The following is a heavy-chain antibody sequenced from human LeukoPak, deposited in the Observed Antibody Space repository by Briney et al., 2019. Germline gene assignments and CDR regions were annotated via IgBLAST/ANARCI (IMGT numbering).Heavy chain of an antibody. D-gene: IGHD3-10*01. J-gene: IGHJ5*02. CDR3: ARGGYYGSGNDFRFDP. CDR1: GGSISSSSDY. Sequence: SETLSLTCTVSGGSISSSSDYWGWIRQAPGKGLEWIGSIYYHENTYYNSSPKSRVTISVDTSKNQFSLKLKSVTAADTAVYYCARGGYYGSGNDFRFDPWGQGTLVTVSS. V-gene: IGHV4-39*07. CDR2: IYYHENT.